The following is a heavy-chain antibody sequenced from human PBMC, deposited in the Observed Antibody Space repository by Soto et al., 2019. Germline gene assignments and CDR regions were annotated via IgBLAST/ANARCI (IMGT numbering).Heavy chain of an antibody. J-gene: IGHJ4*02. V-gene: IGHV3-66*01. CDR1: GFTVSSNY. D-gene: IGHD2-15*01. CDR3: ASLHCSGGSCPDY. CDR2: IYSGGST. Sequence: AGGSLRLSCAASGFTVSSNYMSWVRQAPGKGLEWVSVIYSGGSTYYADSVKGRFTISRDNSKNTLYLQMNSLRAEDTAVYYCASLHCSGGSCPDYWGQGTLVTVSS.